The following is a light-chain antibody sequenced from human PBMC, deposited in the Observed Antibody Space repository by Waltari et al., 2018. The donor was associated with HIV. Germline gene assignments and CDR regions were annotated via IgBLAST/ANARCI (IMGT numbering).Light chain of an antibody. CDR1: QSVRTN. Sequence: EILMTQFPDTLSVSPGERVTLSRKASQSVRTNLAVYQHKPGQAPRLLIHGAAFTATDISDRFSGSGSGTDFTLTINSLQSEDFAVYYCQHYSNWPPWTFGPGTRVEMK. J-gene: IGKJ1*01. V-gene: IGKV3D-15*01. CDR2: GAA. CDR3: QHYSNWPPWT.